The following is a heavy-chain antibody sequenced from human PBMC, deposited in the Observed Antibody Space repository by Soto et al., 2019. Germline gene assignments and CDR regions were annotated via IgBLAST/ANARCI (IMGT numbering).Heavy chain of an antibody. CDR3: ARDLRDILTGYYLPYYMDV. V-gene: IGHV3-21*01. CDR2: ISSSSSYI. CDR1: GFTFSSYS. Sequence: GESLRLSCAASGFTFSSYSMNWVRQAPGKGLEWVSSISSSSSYIYYADSVKGRFTISRDNAKNSLYLQMNSLRAEDTAVYYCARDLRDILTGYYLPYYMDVWGKGTTVTVSS. J-gene: IGHJ6*03. D-gene: IGHD3-9*01.